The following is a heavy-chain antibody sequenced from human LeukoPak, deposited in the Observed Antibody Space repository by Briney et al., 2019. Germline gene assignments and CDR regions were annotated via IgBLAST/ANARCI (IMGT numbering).Heavy chain of an antibody. V-gene: IGHV3-21*01. D-gene: IGHD5-12*01. Sequence: GGSLRLSCSASGFTFSSSAMSWVRQAPGKGLEWVSSISSSSSYIYYADSVKGRFTISRDNAKNSLYLQMNSLRAEDTAVYYCATYHGGYVSDFDYWGQGTLVTVSS. CDR3: ATYHGGYVSDFDY. CDR2: ISSSSSYI. CDR1: GFTFSSSA. J-gene: IGHJ4*02.